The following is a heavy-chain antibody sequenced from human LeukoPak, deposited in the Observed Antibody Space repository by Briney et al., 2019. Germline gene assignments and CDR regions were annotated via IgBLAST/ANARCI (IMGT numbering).Heavy chain of an antibody. V-gene: IGHV3-48*02. J-gene: IGHJ4*02. CDR1: GFPFSSYV. D-gene: IGHD3-9*01. Sequence: GGSLRLSCAASGFPFSSYVMSWVRQAPGKGLEWDSYINHNGETIYYPDFVKGRFTISRDNAKNSLYLQMNSLRDEDTAVYYCARDNDWAFDYWGQGTLVTVSS. CDR2: INHNGETI. CDR3: ARDNDWAFDY.